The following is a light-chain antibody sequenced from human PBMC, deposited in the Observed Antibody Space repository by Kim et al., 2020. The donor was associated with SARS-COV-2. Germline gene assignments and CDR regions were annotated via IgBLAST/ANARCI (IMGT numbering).Light chain of an antibody. J-gene: IGKJ2*01. CDR1: QSISSY. CDR2: AAS. Sequence: ASVGDRVTITCRASQSISSYLNWYQQKPGKAPKLLIYAASSLQSGVPSRFSGSGSGTDFTLTISSLQPEDFATYYCQQSYSTPSVTFGQGTKLEI. CDR3: QQSYSTPSVT. V-gene: IGKV1-39*01.